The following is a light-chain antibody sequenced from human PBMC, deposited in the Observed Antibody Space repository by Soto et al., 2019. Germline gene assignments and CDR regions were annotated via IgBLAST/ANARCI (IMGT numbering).Light chain of an antibody. J-gene: IGLJ2*01. CDR2: DVS. Sequence: QSALTQPASVSGSPGQSITISCTGTSSDVGGYNYVSWYQQHPGKAPKLMIYDVSNRPSGVSNRFSGSKSGNTASLTISGLQAEDEGDYYCSSYTSNSPYVVFGGGTKLTVL. V-gene: IGLV2-14*01. CDR3: SSYTSNSPYVV. CDR1: SSDVGGYNY.